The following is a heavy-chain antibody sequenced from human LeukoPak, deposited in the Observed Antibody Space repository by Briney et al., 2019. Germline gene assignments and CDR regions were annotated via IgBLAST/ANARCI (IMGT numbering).Heavy chain of an antibody. CDR2: ISAYNGNT. CDR3: ARDPLFLTGPPAYYYYMDV. Sequence: ASVKVSCKASGHTFTSYGISWVRQAPGQGLEWMGWISAYNGNTNYAQKLQGRVTMTTDTSTSTAYMELRSLRSDDTAVYYCARDPLFLTGPPAYYYYMDVWGKGTTVTVSS. D-gene: IGHD3-9*01. J-gene: IGHJ6*03. V-gene: IGHV1-18*01. CDR1: GHTFTSYG.